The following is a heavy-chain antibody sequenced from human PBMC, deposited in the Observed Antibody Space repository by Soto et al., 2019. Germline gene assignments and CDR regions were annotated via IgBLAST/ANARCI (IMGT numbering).Heavy chain of an antibody. Sequence: EVQLLESGGGLVQPGGSLRLSCAASGFTFSSYAMSWVRQAPGKGLEWVSAISGSGGSTYYADSVKGRFTISRDNSKNTLYLQMNSLRAEDTAVYYCAKSRYSSSSRSGAGEAFDIWGQGTMVTVSS. CDR2: ISGSGGST. CDR1: GFTFSSYA. CDR3: AKSRYSSSSRSGAGEAFDI. J-gene: IGHJ3*02. V-gene: IGHV3-23*01. D-gene: IGHD6-6*01.